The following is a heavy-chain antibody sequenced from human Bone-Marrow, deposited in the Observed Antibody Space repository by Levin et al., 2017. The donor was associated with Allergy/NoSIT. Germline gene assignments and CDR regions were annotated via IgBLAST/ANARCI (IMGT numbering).Heavy chain of an antibody. J-gene: IGHJ4*02. Sequence: GGSLRLSCAASGFAFNTYRMNWVRQAPGKGLEWVSSISSSSYTIYYADSVRGRFTISRDNTKNSLFLQMNSLRAEDTAVYYCAAFPDSNGPHQAFDFWRQGTLVTVSS. CDR3: AAFPDSNGPHQAFDF. D-gene: IGHD2-21*02. CDR2: ISSSSYTI. CDR1: GFAFNTYR. V-gene: IGHV3-21*01.